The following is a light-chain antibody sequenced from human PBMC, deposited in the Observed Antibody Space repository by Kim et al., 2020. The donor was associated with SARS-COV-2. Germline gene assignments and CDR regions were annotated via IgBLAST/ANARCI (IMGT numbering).Light chain of an antibody. CDR3: LQHSTYPIT. CDR2: GAS. CDR1: QDIRND. Sequence: AAGGDRVTSTCRASQDIRNDLGWYQQNPGRAPKRLIYGASSLQSGVPSRFSGSGSGTEFTLTISSVQPEDFATYFCLQHSTYPITFGQGTQLEIK. V-gene: IGKV1-17*01. J-gene: IGKJ5*01.